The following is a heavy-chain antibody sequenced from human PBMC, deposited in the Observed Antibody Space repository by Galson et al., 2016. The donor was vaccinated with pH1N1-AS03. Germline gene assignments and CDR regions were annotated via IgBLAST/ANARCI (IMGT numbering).Heavy chain of an antibody. D-gene: IGHD2-15*01. CDR1: GGTFNTYA. Sequence: SVKVSCKASGGTFNTYAISWVRQAPGQGLEWMGRIIPMLNIPDYAQKFQVRVTITADKSKNTAYMELNNLRSDDTALYYCEEGYSATPSGTFEFWGQVTMITVSS. J-gene: IGHJ3*01. CDR3: EEGYSATPSGTFEF. V-gene: IGHV1-69*04. CDR2: IIPMLNIP.